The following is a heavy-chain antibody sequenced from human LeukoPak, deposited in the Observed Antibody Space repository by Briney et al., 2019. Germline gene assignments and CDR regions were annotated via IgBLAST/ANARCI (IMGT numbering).Heavy chain of an antibody. Sequence: KPSETLSLTCTVSGGSISSYYWSWIRQPPGKGLEWIGSIYYSGSTYYNPSLKSRVTISVDTSKNQFSLKLSSVTAADTAVYYCAPQLIYSSSWFGYWGQGTLVTVSS. D-gene: IGHD6-13*01. CDR3: APQLIYSSSWFGY. CDR2: IYYSGST. J-gene: IGHJ5*01. V-gene: IGHV4-59*05. CDR1: GGSISSYY.